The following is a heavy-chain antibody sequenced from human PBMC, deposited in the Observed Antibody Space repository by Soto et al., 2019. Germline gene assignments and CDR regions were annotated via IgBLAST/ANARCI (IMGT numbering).Heavy chain of an antibody. Sequence: GGSLRLSCAASGFTFSDHYMDWVRQAPGKGLEWVGRTRNKVKSYTTEYAASVKGRFTISRDDSKNSLYLQMNSLKTEDTAVYYCARVILSDYYFDYWGQGTLVTVSS. CDR1: GFTFSDHY. V-gene: IGHV3-72*01. J-gene: IGHJ4*02. CDR3: ARVILSDYYFDY. D-gene: IGHD3-16*02. CDR2: TRNKVKSYTT.